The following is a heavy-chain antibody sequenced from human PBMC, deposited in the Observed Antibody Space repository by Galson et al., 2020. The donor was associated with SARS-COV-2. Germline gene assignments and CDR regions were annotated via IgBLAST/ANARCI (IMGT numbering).Heavy chain of an antibody. CDR2: ISWNSGSI. CDR3: AKDSGDIVVVPAAG. J-gene: IGHJ4*02. V-gene: IGHV3-9*01. CDR1: GFTFDDYA. Sequence: GGSLRLSCAASGFTFDDYAMHWVRQAPGKGLEWVSGISWNSGSIGYADSVKGRFTISRDNAKNSLYLQMNSLRAEDTALYYCAKDSGDIVVVPAAGWGQGTLVTVSS. D-gene: IGHD2-2*01.